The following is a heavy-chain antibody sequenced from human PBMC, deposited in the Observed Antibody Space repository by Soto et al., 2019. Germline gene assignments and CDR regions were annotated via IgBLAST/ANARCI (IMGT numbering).Heavy chain of an antibody. J-gene: IGHJ5*02. Sequence: QVQLVESGGGVVQPGRSLRLSCAASGFTFSSYAMHWVRQARGKGLEWVAVISYDGSNKYYADSVKGRFTISRDNSKNTLYLQMNSLRAEDTAVYYCARELISSSSWFDPWGQGTLVTVSS. D-gene: IGHD6-6*01. CDR1: GFTFSSYA. CDR2: ISYDGSNK. CDR3: ARELISSSSWFDP. V-gene: IGHV3-30-3*01.